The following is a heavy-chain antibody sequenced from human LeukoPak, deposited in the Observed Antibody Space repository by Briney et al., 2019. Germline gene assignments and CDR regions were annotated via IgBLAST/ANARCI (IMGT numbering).Heavy chain of an antibody. CDR3: ARPITIFGVVGDDY. J-gene: IGHJ4*02. CDR2: IKQDGSEK. D-gene: IGHD3-3*01. Sequence: RGSLRLSCAASGFTFSSYWMSWVRQAPGKGLEWVANIKQDGSEKYYVDSVKGRFTISRDNAKNSLYLQMNSLRAEDTAVYYCARPITIFGVVGDDYWGQGTLVTVSS. V-gene: IGHV3-7*01. CDR1: GFTFSSYW.